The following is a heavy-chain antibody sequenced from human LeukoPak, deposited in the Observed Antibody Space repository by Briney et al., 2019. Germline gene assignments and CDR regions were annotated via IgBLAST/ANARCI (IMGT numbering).Heavy chain of an antibody. D-gene: IGHD3-10*01. J-gene: IGHJ5*02. CDR3: ARHRGAVWFGEPNWFDP. CDR1: GGSISSYY. Sequence: PSETLSLTCTVSGGSISSYYWSWIRQPPGKGLEWIGEINHSGSTNYNPSLKSRVTISVDTSKNQFSLKLSSVTAADTAVYYCARHRGAVWFGEPNWFDPWGQGTLVTVSS. V-gene: IGHV4-34*01. CDR2: INHSGST.